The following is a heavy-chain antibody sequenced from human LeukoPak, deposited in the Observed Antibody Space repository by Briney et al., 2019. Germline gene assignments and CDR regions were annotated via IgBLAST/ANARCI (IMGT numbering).Heavy chain of an antibody. V-gene: IGHV3-74*01. CDR3: VRESGYSSRGFDY. D-gene: IGHD5-18*01. CDR2: ISTDGNST. Sequence: GGSLRLSCAASGFTFSSYWMHWVRQAPGKGLVWVSRISTDGNSTNYADSVKGRFTISRDNAKNTLYLQMNSLRAEDTAVYYCVRESGYSSRGFDYWGQGTLVTVSS. J-gene: IGHJ4*02. CDR1: GFTFSSYW.